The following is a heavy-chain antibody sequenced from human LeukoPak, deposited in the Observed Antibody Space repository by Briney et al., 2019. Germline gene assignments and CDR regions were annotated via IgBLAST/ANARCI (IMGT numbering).Heavy chain of an antibody. CDR1: GDSFGTYG. J-gene: IGHJ5*02. CDR3: ARDFGSGVFDP. Sequence: ASVKVSCKASGDSFGTYGITWVRQAPGEGLDSAQYAQKFQGRVTITMDVSARTVYMELSSLRSEDTTIYYCARDFGSGVFDPWGQGTLVTVSS. D-gene: IGHD3-10*01. V-gene: IGHV1-69*05. CDR2: A.